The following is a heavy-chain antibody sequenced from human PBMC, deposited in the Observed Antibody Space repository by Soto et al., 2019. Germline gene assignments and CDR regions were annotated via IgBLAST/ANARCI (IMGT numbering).Heavy chain of an antibody. CDR1: SGSISSSNYY. Sequence: PSETLSLTCTVSSGSISSSNYYWGWIRQPPGKGLEWIGNIYYSGSTYNNPSLKSRVTISVDTSKNQYSLRLRSVTAADTVVYYCARAGLTDWRKGGDAFDVWGQGTKVTVSS. CDR2: IYYSGST. D-gene: IGHD3-9*01. J-gene: IGHJ3*01. V-gene: IGHV4-39*02. CDR3: ARAGLTDWRKGGDAFDV.